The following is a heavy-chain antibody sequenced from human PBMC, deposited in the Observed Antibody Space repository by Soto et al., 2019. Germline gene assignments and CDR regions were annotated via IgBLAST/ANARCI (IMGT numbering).Heavy chain of an antibody. CDR3: AREVTVEYSSGWYGGYDY. CDR2: ISYDGSNK. Sequence: GGSLRLSCAASGFTFSSYAMHWVRQAPGKGLEWVAVISYDGSNKYYADSVKGRFTISRDNSKNTLYLQMNSLRAEDTAVYYCAREVTVEYSSGWYGGYDYWGQGTLVTVSS. V-gene: IGHV3-30-3*01. D-gene: IGHD6-19*01. J-gene: IGHJ4*02. CDR1: GFTFSSYA.